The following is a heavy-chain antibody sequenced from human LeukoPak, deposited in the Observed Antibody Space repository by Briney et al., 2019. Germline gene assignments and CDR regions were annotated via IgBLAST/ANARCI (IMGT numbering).Heavy chain of an antibody. D-gene: IGHD3-10*01. Sequence: GGSLRLSCAASGFTFSSYWMSWVGQALGKGLDWVANIKQDGSEKYYVDSVKGRFTISRDNAKNSLYLQMNSLRAEDTAVYYCARVELRNASFGELLLFDYWGQGTLITVSS. CDR3: ARVELRNASFGELLLFDY. CDR1: GFTFSSYW. V-gene: IGHV3-7*03. CDR2: IKQDGSEK. J-gene: IGHJ4*02.